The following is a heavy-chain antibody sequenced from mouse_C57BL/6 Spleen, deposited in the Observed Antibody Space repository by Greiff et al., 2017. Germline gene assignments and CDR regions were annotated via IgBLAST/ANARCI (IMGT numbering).Heavy chain of an antibody. V-gene: IGHV1-72*01. D-gene: IGHD4-1*01. CDR1: GYTFTSYW. Sequence: QVQLKQPGAELVKPGASVKLSCKASGYTFTSYWMHWVKQRPGRGLEWIGRIDPNSGGTKYNEKFKSKATMTVDKPSSTAYMQLSSRTSEDSAVYYCAAGPYYFDYWGQGTTLTVAS. CDR2: IDPNSGGT. J-gene: IGHJ2*01. CDR3: AAGPYYFDY.